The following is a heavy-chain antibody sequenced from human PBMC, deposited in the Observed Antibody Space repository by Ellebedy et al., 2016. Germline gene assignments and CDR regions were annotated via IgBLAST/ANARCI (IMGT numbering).Heavy chain of an antibody. CDR3: ASAEIQLFDY. J-gene: IGHJ4*02. CDR2: IYYSGST. V-gene: IGHV4-59*01. CDR1: GDSMRSYF. D-gene: IGHD5-18*01. Sequence: SETLSLTCTVSGDSMRSYFWSWIRQSPGKRLEWIGYIYYSGSTNYNPSFKNRVTMSVDMSKNQFSLKLRSVTAADTAVYYCASAEIQLFDYWGQGILVAVSS.